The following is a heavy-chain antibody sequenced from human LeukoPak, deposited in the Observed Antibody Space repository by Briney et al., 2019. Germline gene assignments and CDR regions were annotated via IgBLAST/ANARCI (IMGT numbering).Heavy chain of an antibody. CDR3: ARDHGDYVGDRLDS. Sequence: PGRSLRLSCAASGFTFRAYIMHWVRQAPGKGLEWVAVITSDGTNEYYADAVKGRFTISRDNSKTTLYLHMSSLRAEDTAVYYCARDHGDYVGDRLDSWGQGTLVTVSS. V-gene: IGHV3-30-3*01. J-gene: IGHJ4*02. CDR2: ITSDGTNE. CDR1: GFTFRAYI. D-gene: IGHD4-17*01.